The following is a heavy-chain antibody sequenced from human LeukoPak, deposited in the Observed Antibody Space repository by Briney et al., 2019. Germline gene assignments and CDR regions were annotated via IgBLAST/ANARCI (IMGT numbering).Heavy chain of an antibody. Sequence: GGSLRLSCAASGFTFSSYWMHWVRQAPGKGLVWVSRINSDGSSTSYADSVKGRFTISRDNAKNTLYLQMNSLRAEDPAVYYCARDYDYYYYGIDVWGQGTTVTVSS. V-gene: IGHV3-74*01. J-gene: IGHJ6*02. D-gene: IGHD3-3*01. CDR3: ARDYDYYYYGIDV. CDR2: INSDGSST. CDR1: GFTFSSYW.